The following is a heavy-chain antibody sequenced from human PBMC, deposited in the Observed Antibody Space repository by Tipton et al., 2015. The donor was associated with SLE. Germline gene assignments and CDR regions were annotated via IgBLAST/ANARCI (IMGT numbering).Heavy chain of an antibody. CDR1: GGSISSYY. CDR3: ARVKNYDFWSGWAAFDI. Sequence: GLVKPSETLSLTCTVSGGSISSYYWSWIRQPPGKGLEWIGYIQYSGSTKYNPSLKSRVTTSVDTSKNRISLRLTSVTAADTAVYYCARVKNYDFWSGWAAFDIWGQGTMVTVSS. J-gene: IGHJ3*02. D-gene: IGHD3-3*01. CDR2: IQYSGST. V-gene: IGHV4-59*08.